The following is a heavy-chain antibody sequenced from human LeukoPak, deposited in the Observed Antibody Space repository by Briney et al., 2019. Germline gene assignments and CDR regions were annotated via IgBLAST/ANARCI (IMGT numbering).Heavy chain of an antibody. CDR1: GGSISSYY. J-gene: IGHJ4*02. Sequence: SETLSLTCTVSGGSISSYYWSWIRQPPGKGLVWIGYIYYSGSTNYNPSLKSRVTISVDTSKNQFSLKLSSVTAADTAVYYCARVGILTGLDYWGQGTLVTVSS. V-gene: IGHV4-59*01. CDR2: IYYSGST. D-gene: IGHD3-9*01. CDR3: ARVGILTGLDY.